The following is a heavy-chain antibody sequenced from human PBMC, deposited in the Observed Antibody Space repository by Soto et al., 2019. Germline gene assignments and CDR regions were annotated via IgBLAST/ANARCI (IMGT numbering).Heavy chain of an antibody. J-gene: IGHJ4*02. CDR2: ISGSGGST. Sequence: GGSLRLSCAASGFPFSSYAMSWVRQAPGKGLEWVSAISGSGGSTYYADSVKGRFTISRDNSKNTLYLQMNSLRAEDTAVYYCAKDRRGGPPPDPGDYWGQGTLVTVSS. CDR1: GFPFSSYA. V-gene: IGHV3-23*01. CDR3: AKDRRGGPPPDPGDY.